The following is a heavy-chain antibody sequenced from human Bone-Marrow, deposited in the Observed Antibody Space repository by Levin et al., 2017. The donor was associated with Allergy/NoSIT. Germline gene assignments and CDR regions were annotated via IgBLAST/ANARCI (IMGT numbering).Heavy chain of an antibody. V-gene: IGHV3-43*01. CDR3: TKAYSGYDWWFDP. CDR1: GFGFGDYT. J-gene: IGHJ5*02. D-gene: IGHD5-12*01. Sequence: GGSLRLSCAASGFGFGDYTMHWVRQAPGKGLEWVSLITWDGTSTYYADSVQGRFTISRDNSKASLYLQMNSLRTEDTAMYYCTKAYSGYDWWFDPWGQGTLVTVSS. CDR2: ITWDGTST.